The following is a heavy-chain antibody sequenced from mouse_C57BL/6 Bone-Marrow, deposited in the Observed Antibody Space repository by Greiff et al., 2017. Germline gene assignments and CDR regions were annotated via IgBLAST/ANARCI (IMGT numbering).Heavy chain of an antibody. J-gene: IGHJ4*01. Sequence: VQLQQSGAELVRPGTSVKVSCKASGYAFTNYLIEWVKQRPGQGLEWIGVINPGSGGTNYNEKFKGKATLTADKDSSTAYMQLSSLTSEDSAVYFCARLTTVVAMDYWGQGTSVTVSS. CDR3: ARLTTVVAMDY. CDR1: GYAFTNYL. CDR2: INPGSGGT. V-gene: IGHV1-54*01. D-gene: IGHD1-1*01.